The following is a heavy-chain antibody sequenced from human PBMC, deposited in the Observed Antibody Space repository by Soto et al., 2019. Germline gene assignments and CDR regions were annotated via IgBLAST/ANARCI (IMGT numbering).Heavy chain of an antibody. D-gene: IGHD1-20*01. CDR3: ARDRIRPRSIGITGVYYYYGMDV. CDR2: IIPIFGTA. Sequence: QVQLVQSGAEVKKPGSSVKVSCKASGGTYSSYAISWVRQAPGQGLEWMGGIIPIFGTANYAQKFQGRVTITADKSTSTAYMELSSLRSEDTAVYYCARDRIRPRSIGITGVYYYYGMDVWGKGTTVTVSS. V-gene: IGHV1-69*06. J-gene: IGHJ6*04. CDR1: GGTYSSYA.